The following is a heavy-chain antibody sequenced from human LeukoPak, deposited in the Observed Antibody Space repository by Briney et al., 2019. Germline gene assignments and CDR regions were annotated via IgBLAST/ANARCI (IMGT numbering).Heavy chain of an antibody. Sequence: NSSETLSLTCTVSGGSISSGSYYWSWIRQPAGKGLEWIGRIYTSGSTHYNPSLKSRVTISVDTSKNQFSLKLSSVTAADTAVYYCAREYYYDSSGYYDWGQGTLVTVSS. CDR1: GGSISSGSYY. J-gene: IGHJ4*02. V-gene: IGHV4-61*02. CDR2: IYTSGST. D-gene: IGHD3-22*01. CDR3: AREYYYDSSGYYD.